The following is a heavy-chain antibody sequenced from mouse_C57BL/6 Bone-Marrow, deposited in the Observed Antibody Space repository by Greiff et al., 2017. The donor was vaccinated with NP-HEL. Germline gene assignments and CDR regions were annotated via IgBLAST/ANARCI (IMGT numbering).Heavy chain of an antibody. CDR3: ARWLLYAMDY. D-gene: IGHD2-3*01. Sequence: QVQLQQSGPELVKPGASVKISCKASGYAFSSSWMNWVKQRPGKGLEWIGRIYPGDGDTNYNGKFKGKATLTADKSSSTAYMQLSSLTSEDSAVYFCARWLLYAMDYWGQGTSVTVSS. J-gene: IGHJ4*01. CDR2: IYPGDGDT. CDR1: GYAFSSSW. V-gene: IGHV1-82*01.